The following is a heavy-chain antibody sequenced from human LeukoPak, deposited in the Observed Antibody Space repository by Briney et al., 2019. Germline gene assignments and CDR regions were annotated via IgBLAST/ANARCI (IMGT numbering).Heavy chain of an antibody. CDR3: ARGIDY. CDR1: GFTFSTYS. V-gene: IGHV3-48*01. J-gene: IGHJ4*02. Sequence: GGSLRLSCAASGFTFSTYSMNWVRQAPGRGLEWVSYITISSSTIYYADSVKGRFTISRDNAKNSLYLQMNSPRGEDTAVYYCARGIDYWGQGTLVTVSS. CDR2: ITISSSTI.